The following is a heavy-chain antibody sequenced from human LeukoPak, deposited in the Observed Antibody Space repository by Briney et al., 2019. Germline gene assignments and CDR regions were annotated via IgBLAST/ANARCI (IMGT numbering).Heavy chain of an antibody. Sequence: SETLSLTCAVYGGSFSGYYWSWIRQPPGKGLEWIGEINHSGSTNYNPSLKSRVTISVDTSKNQFSLKLSSVTAADTAEYHCARCAILEVVSHNWFVPWGQGTLVTVSS. D-gene: IGHD3-3*01. J-gene: IGHJ5*02. CDR3: ARCAILEVVSHNWFVP. CDR1: GGSFSGYY. CDR2: INHSGST. V-gene: IGHV4-34*01.